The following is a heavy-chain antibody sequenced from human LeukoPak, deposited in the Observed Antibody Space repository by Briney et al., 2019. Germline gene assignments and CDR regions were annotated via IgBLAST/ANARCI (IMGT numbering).Heavy chain of an antibody. J-gene: IGHJ6*03. CDR2: IIPIFGTA. CDR3: ARLGYSGSKYYYMDV. CDR1: GGTFSSYA. D-gene: IGHD1-26*01. Sequence: EASVKVSCKASGGTFSSYAISWVRQAPGQGLEWMGGIIPIFGTANYAQKFQGRVTITTDESTSTAYMELSSLRSDDTAVYYCARLGYSGSKYYYMDVWGKGTTVTVSS. V-gene: IGHV1-69*05.